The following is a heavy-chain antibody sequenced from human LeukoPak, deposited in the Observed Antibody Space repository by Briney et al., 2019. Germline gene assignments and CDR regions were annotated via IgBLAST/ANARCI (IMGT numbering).Heavy chain of an antibody. D-gene: IGHD5-24*01. Sequence: SETLSLTCTVSGGSISSSNWWSWVRQPPGKGLEWIGEIYHSGSTNYNPSLKSRVTISVDKSKNQFSLKLSSVTAADTAVYYCARDGEMATIENYFAYWGQGALVTVSS. CDR2: IYHSGST. CDR1: GGSISSSNW. J-gene: IGHJ4*02. CDR3: ARDGEMATIENYFAY. V-gene: IGHV4-4*02.